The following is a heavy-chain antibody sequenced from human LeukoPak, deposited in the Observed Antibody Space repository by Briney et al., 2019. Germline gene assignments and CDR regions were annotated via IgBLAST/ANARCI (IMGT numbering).Heavy chain of an antibody. CDR1: GFTFSSYG. CDR3: ARDRTMATIAPLDY. Sequence: GGFLRLSCAASGFTFSSYGMHWVRQAPGKGLEGVAVIWYDGSNKYYADSVKGRFTISRDNSKNTLYLQMNSLRAEDTAVYYCARDRTMATIAPLDYWGQGTLVTVPS. J-gene: IGHJ4*02. V-gene: IGHV3-33*01. D-gene: IGHD5-12*01. CDR2: IWYDGSNK.